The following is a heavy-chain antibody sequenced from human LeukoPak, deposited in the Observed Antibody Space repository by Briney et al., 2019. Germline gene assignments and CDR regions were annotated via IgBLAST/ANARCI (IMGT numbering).Heavy chain of an antibody. V-gene: IGHV5-51*01. CDR2: IYPGDSDT. CDR3: ARPVAVADLIY. CDR1: GSSFTSYW. Sequence: GASLKISCKGSGSSFTSYWIGWVRQMPGKGLEWMGIIYPGDSDTRYSPSFQGQVTISADKSIRTAYLQWSSLKASDTAMYYCARPVAVADLIYWGQGTLVTVSS. J-gene: IGHJ4*02. D-gene: IGHD6-19*01.